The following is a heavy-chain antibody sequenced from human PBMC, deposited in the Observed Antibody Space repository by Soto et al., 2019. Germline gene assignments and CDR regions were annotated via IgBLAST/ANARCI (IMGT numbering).Heavy chain of an antibody. CDR1: GYSFTSYW. Sequence: EVQLVQSGAEVKKPGESLRISCKGSGYSFTSYWISWVRQMPGKGLEWMGRIDPSDSYTNYSPSFQGHVTISADKSXXXXXXXXXXXXXXDXAMXYXARHRGLWFGESHYWGQGTLVTVSS. D-gene: IGHD3-10*01. V-gene: IGHV5-10-1*01. CDR3: ARHRGLWFGESHY. J-gene: IGHJ4*02. CDR2: IDPSDSYT.